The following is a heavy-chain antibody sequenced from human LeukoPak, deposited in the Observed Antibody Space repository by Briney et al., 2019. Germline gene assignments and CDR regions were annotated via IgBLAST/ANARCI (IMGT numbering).Heavy chain of an antibody. J-gene: IGHJ4*03. V-gene: IGHV4-59*01. CDR2: IYYSGST. CDR3: ARVPYSSTLYFDY. D-gene: IGHD6-13*01. CDR1: GGSISSYY. Sequence: TSETLSLTCTVSGGSISSYYWSWIRQPPGKGLEWIEYIYYSGSTNYNPSLKSRVTISVDTSKNQFSLKLSSVTAADTAVYYCARVPYSSTLYFDYWGQGTMVTVSS.